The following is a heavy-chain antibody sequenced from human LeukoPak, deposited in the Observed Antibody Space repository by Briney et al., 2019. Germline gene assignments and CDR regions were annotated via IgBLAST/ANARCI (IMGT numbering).Heavy chain of an antibody. CDR3: ARIKPPRYCSGGSCYVIY. Sequence: GGSLRPSCAASGFTFSGFWMSWVPQAPGKGLGWVANIKQIGSEKYYVDSVKGRFTISRDNAKNSLYLQMNSLRAEDTAVYYCARIKPPRYCSGGSCYVIYWGQGTLVTVSS. V-gene: IGHV3-7*01. CDR2: IKQIGSEK. CDR1: GFTFSGFW. D-gene: IGHD2-15*01. J-gene: IGHJ4*02.